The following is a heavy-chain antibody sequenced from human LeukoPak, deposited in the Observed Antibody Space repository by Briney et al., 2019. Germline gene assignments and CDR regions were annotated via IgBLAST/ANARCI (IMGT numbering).Heavy chain of an antibody. CDR2: IYTSGST. V-gene: IGHV4-61*02. CDR1: GGPISSGSYY. CDR3: ARVPPLYCSGGSCYSEY. J-gene: IGHJ4*02. D-gene: IGHD2-15*01. Sequence: SQTLSLTCTVSGGPISSGSYYWSWIRQPAGKGLEWIGRIYTSGSTNYNPPLKSRVTISVDTSKNQFSLKLSSVTAADTAVYYCARVPPLYCSGGSCYSEYWGQGTLVTVSS.